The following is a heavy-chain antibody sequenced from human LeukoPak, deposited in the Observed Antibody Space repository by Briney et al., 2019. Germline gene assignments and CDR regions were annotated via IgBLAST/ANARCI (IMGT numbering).Heavy chain of an antibody. D-gene: IGHD2-2*01. CDR2: TYYRSKWYY. CDR1: GDTVSSNSAA. J-gene: IGHJ2*01. Sequence: SQTLSLTCDISGDTVSSNSAAWNWIRQSPSRGLEWLGRTYYRSKWYYDYAVSVKSRITISPDTSKNQFSLKLSSVTAADTAVYYCARHGRGYQLLWSADRYFDLWGRGTLVTVSS. V-gene: IGHV6-1*01. CDR3: ARHGRGYQLLWSADRYFDL.